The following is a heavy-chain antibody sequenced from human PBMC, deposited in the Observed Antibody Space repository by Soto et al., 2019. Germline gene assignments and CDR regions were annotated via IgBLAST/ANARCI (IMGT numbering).Heavy chain of an antibody. J-gene: IGHJ4*02. Sequence: PSETLSLTCTVSGGSISSYYWSWIRQPPGKGLEWIGYIYYSGSTNYNPSLKSRVTISVDTSKNQFSLKLSSVTAADTAVYFCARGRGDYGDYKIDFWGQGTLVTVSS. CDR2: IYYSGST. CDR3: ARGRGDYGDYKIDF. D-gene: IGHD4-17*01. CDR1: GGSISSYY. V-gene: IGHV4-59*01.